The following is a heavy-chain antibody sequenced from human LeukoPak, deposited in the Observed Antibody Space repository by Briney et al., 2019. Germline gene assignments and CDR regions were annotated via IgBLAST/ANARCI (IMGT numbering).Heavy chain of an antibody. Sequence: GGSLRLSCAASGFTFSSYWMHWVRQAPGKGLVWVSRINSDGSSTSYADSVKGRFTIPRDNAKNTLYLQMNSLRAEDTAVYYCAKTSWFASYFDYWGQGTLVTVSS. CDR3: AKTSWFASYFDY. D-gene: IGHD2-2*01. J-gene: IGHJ4*02. CDR2: INSDGSST. CDR1: GFTFSSYW. V-gene: IGHV3-74*01.